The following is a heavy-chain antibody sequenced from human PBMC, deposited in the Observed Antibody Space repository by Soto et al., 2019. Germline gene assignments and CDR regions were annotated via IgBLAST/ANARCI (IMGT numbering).Heavy chain of an antibody. CDR3: AREMGDSIYLNARQSWFDP. Sequence: QVQLQESGPGLVKPSQTLSLTCTVSGGSISSGGYYWSWIRQHPGKGLEWIGYIYYSGSTYYNPSLKRRVTISVDASKNQFSLKLSSVTAADTAVYYCAREMGDSIYLNARQSWFDPWGQGTLVTVSS. D-gene: IGHD4-4*01. J-gene: IGHJ5*02. V-gene: IGHV4-31*03. CDR1: GGSISSGGYY. CDR2: IYYSGST.